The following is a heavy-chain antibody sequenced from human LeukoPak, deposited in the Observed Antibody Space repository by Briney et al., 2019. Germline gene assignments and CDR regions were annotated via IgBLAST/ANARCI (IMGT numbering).Heavy chain of an antibody. D-gene: IGHD1-26*01. CDR1: GFTFSSYA. Sequence: GGSLRLSCAASGFTFSSYAMHWVRQAPGKGLEWVSIIYSGGSTFYADSVKGRFTISRDNSKNTLYLQMNSLRAEDTAVYYCARGGSYLSAFDIWGQGTMVTVSS. J-gene: IGHJ3*02. CDR2: IYSGGST. CDR3: ARGGSYLSAFDI. V-gene: IGHV3-53*01.